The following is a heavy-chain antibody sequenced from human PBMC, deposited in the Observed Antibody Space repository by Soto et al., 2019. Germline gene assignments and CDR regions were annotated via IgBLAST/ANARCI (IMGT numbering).Heavy chain of an antibody. D-gene: IGHD4-17*01. CDR2: IYPGGDT. J-gene: IGHJ2*01. CDR1: GFTVSSHY. CDR3: AREDYYGDYATSFAL. V-gene: IGHV3-66*01. Sequence: EVQLVESGGGLVQPGGSLRLSCAASGFTVSSHYMSWVRQAPGKGLEWVSVIYPGGDTFYADSVKGRFTISRDNFKNTVYLQMNSLRADDTAGYYGAREDYYGDYATSFALWGRGTLVTVSS.